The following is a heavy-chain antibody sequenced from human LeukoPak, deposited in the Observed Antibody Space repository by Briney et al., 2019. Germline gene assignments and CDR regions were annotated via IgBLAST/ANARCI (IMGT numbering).Heavy chain of an antibody. D-gene: IGHD6-6*01. V-gene: IGHV4-39*07. Sequence: SETLSLTCIVSGGSISSSRFYWGWIRQPPGKGLEWIGTIYYSGSTYYNPSLKSRVTISVDTSKNQFSLKLSSVTAADTAVYYCARGRIAARRGWFDPWGQGTLVTVSS. J-gene: IGHJ5*02. CDR1: GGSISSSRFY. CDR2: IYYSGST. CDR3: ARGRIAARRGWFDP.